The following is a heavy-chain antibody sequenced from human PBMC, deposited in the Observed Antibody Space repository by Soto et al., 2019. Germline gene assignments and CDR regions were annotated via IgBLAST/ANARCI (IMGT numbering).Heavy chain of an antibody. D-gene: IGHD3-22*01. V-gene: IGHV3-30*18. CDR2: ISYDGSNK. Sequence: QAGGSLRLSCAASGFTFSSYGMHWVRQAPGKGLEWVAVISYDGSNKYYADSVKGRFTISRDNSKNTLYLQMNSLRAEDTAVYYCAKDFSPYYYDSSRHRDWGQGPLATVPS. CDR3: AKDFSPYYYDSSRHRD. CDR1: GFTFSSYG. J-gene: IGHJ4*02.